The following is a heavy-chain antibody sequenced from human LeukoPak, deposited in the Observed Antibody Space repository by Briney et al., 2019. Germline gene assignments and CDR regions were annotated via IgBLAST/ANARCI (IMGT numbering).Heavy chain of an antibody. J-gene: IGHJ5*02. D-gene: IGHD1-26*01. Sequence: SETLSLTCTVSGDSISNYYWSWIRQPPGKGLEWIGYIYYSGSTNYNPSLKSRVTISVDTSKNQFSLKLTSVTAADTAVYYCARGIIVGATWGENDNWFDPWGHGTLVTVSS. CDR2: IYYSGST. CDR1: GDSISNYY. CDR3: ARGIIVGATWGENDNWFDP. V-gene: IGHV4-59*01.